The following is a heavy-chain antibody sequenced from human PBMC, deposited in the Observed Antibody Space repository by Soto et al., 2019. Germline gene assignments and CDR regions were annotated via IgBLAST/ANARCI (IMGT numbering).Heavy chain of an antibody. CDR1: GGSFSGYY. D-gene: IGHD6-13*01. CDR2: INHSGST. V-gene: IGHV4-34*01. CDR3: VSRVECRIAAAGTHWFDP. J-gene: IGHJ5*02. Sequence: PSETLSLTCAVYGGSFSGYYWSWIRQPPGKGLEWIGEINHSGSTNYNPSLKSRVTISVATSKNQFSLKLSSVTAAVTVVFCCVSRVECRIAAAGTHWFDPWGQGTLVTVSS.